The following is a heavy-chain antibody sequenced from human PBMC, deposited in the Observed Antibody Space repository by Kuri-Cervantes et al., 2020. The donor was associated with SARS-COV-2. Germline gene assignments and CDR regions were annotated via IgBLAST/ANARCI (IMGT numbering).Heavy chain of an antibody. J-gene: IGHJ4*02. Sequence: GESLKISCAASGFTFSDYYMSWIRQAPGKGLEWVSYISSSGSTIYYADSVKGRFTISRDNAKNSLYLQMNSLRAEDTAVYYCARETVSGLFVYWGQGTLVTVSS. D-gene: IGHD4-11*01. CDR2: ISSSGSTI. CDR1: GFTFSDYY. CDR3: ARETVSGLFVY. V-gene: IGHV3-11*04.